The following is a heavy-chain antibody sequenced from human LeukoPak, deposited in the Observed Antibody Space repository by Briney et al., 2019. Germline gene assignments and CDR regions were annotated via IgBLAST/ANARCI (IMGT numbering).Heavy chain of an antibody. V-gene: IGHV1-69*06. CDR1: GGTFSSYA. Sequence: GSSVKVSCKASGGTFSSYAISWVRQAPGQGLEWMGGIIPIFGTANYAQKFQGGVTITADKSTSTAYMELSSLRSEDTAVYYCAREGYYDILTGYQYYFDYWGQGTLVTVSS. CDR3: AREGYYDILTGYQYYFDY. D-gene: IGHD3-9*01. CDR2: IIPIFGTA. J-gene: IGHJ4*02.